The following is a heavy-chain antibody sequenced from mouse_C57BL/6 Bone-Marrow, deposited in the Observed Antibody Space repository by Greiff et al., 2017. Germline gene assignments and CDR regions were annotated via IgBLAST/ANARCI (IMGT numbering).Heavy chain of an antibody. CDR3: ARTGIYDGYYDYFDY. D-gene: IGHD2-3*01. V-gene: IGHV1-81*01. CDR1: GYTFTSYG. J-gene: IGHJ2*01. Sequence: VQLQQSGAELARPGASVTLSCKASGYTFTSYGISWVKQRTGQGLEWIGEIYPRSGNTYYNEKFKSKATLTADKSSSTAYMGLRSLTSEDSAVXFCARTGIYDGYYDYFDYWGQGTTLTVSS. CDR2: IYPRSGNT.